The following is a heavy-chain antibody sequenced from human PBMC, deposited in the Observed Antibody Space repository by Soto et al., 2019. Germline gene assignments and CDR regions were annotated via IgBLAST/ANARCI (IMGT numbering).Heavy chain of an antibody. CDR2: IYYSGST. CDR3: ARDNAAAGRDY. J-gene: IGHJ4*02. V-gene: IGHV4-59*01. Sequence: QVQLQESGPGPVKPSETLSLTCTVSGGSISSYYWSWIRQPPGKGLEWIGYIYYSGSTNYNPSLKSRVTISVDTSKNQFSLKLSSVTAADTAVYYCARDNAAAGRDYWGQGTLVTVSS. CDR1: GGSISSYY. D-gene: IGHD6-13*01.